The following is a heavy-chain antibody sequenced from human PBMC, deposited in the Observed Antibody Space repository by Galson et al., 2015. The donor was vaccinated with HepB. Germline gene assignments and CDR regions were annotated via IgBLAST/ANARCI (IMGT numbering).Heavy chain of an antibody. D-gene: IGHD3-10*01. J-gene: IGHJ5*02. V-gene: IGHV3-9*01. CDR1: GFTFDDYA. Sequence: LRLSCAASGFTFDDYAMHWVRQAPGKGLEWVSGISWNSGSIGYADSVKGRFTISRDNAKNSLYLQMNSLRAEDTALYYCAKEGLRGVSLGWFDPWGQGTLVTVSS. CDR2: ISWNSGSI. CDR3: AKEGLRGVSLGWFDP.